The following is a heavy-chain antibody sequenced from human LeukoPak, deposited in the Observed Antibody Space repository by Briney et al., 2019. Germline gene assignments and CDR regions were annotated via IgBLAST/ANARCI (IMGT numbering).Heavy chain of an antibody. V-gene: IGHV3-20*04. CDR1: GFTFDDYG. J-gene: IGHJ4*02. CDR2: INWNGGST. Sequence: GGSLRLSCAASGFTFDDYGMSWVRQAPGKGLEWVSGINWNGGSTGYADSVKGRFTISRDNAKNSLYLQMNSLRAEDTALYYCARDQYSSSTGTLSYWGQGTLVTVSS. D-gene: IGHD6-6*01. CDR3: ARDQYSSSTGTLSY.